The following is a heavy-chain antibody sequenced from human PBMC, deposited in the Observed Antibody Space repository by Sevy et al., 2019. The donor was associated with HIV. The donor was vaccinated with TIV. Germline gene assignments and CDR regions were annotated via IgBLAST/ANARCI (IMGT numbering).Heavy chain of an antibody. CDR1: DGSISTYF. V-gene: IGHV4-59*01. Sequence: SETLSLTCSVSDGSISTYFWSWIRQPPGKGLEWIGYIYYSGGTEYNPSLKSRVTMSVDMSKNQLSLRLRSVTAADTAVYFCARGHFFGNNGFFIDAFDMWGQGTMVTVSS. D-gene: IGHD2-8*01. CDR2: IYYSGGT. J-gene: IGHJ3*02. CDR3: ARGHFFGNNGFFIDAFDM.